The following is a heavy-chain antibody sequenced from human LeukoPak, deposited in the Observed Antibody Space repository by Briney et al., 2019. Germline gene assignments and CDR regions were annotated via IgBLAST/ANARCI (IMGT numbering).Heavy chain of an antibody. J-gene: IGHJ4*02. D-gene: IGHD4-17*01. Sequence: GGSLRLSCAASGFIFSSYGMHWVRQAPGKGLEWVAVIWYDGSNKYYADSVKGRFTISRDNSKNTLYLQMNSLRAEDTAVYYCARETDYGDYPDYWGQGTLVTVSS. CDR3: ARETDYGDYPDY. CDR1: GFIFSSYG. CDR2: IWYDGSNK. V-gene: IGHV3-33*01.